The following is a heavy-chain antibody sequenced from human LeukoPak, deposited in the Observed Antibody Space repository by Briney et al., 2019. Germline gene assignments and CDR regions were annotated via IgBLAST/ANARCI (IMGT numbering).Heavy chain of an antibody. Sequence: PGRSLRLSCAASGFTFSSYAMHWVRQAPGKGLEWVAVISYGGSNKYYADSVKGRFTISRDNSKNTLYLQMNSLRAEDTAVYYCARDPFHSSGSLDYWGQGTLVTVSS. CDR2: ISYGGSNK. V-gene: IGHV3-30-3*01. J-gene: IGHJ4*02. CDR3: ARDPFHSSGSLDY. CDR1: GFTFSSYA. D-gene: IGHD6-19*01.